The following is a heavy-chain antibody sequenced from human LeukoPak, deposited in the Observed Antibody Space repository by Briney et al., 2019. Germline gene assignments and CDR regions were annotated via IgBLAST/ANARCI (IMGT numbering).Heavy chain of an antibody. J-gene: IGHJ4*02. D-gene: IGHD1-26*01. V-gene: IGHV1-2*02. Sequence: EASVKVSCKASGYTFTGYYMHWVRQAPGQGLEWMGWINPKSGGTNYAQKFQGRVTMTRDTSISTAYMELSRLRSDDTAVYYCARARGGSYLLLPPGYWGQGTLVTVSS. CDR2: INPKSGGT. CDR3: ARARGGSYLLLPPGY. CDR1: GYTFTGYY.